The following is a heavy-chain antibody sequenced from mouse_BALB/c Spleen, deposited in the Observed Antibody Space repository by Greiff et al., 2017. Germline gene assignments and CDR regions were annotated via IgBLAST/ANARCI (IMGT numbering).Heavy chain of an antibody. CDR2: ISSGGST. CDR3: ARGEDGYSYYFDY. Sequence: DVMLVESGGGLVKPGGSLKLSCAASGFTFSSYAMSWVRQTPEKRLEWVASISSGGSTYYPDSVKGRFTISRDNARNILYLQMSSLRSEDTAMYYCARGEDGYSYYFDYWGQGTTLTVSS. CDR1: GFTFSSYA. D-gene: IGHD2-3*01. J-gene: IGHJ2*01. V-gene: IGHV5-6-5*01.